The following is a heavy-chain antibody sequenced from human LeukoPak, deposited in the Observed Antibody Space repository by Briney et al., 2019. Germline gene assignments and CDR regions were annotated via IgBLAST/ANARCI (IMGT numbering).Heavy chain of an antibody. CDR2: IYSSGST. CDR1: GGSISSGSHY. Sequence: SETLSLTCTVSGGSISSGSHYWSWIRQPAGKGLEWIGRIYSSGSTNSNPSLKSRVTISVDTSKNQFSLKLSSVTAADTAVYYCARVASSSWYFTPWGQGTLVTVSS. D-gene: IGHD6-13*01. V-gene: IGHV4-61*02. J-gene: IGHJ5*02. CDR3: ARVASSSWYFTP.